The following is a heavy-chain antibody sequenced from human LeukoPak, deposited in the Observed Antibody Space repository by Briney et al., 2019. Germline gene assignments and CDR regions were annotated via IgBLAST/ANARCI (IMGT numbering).Heavy chain of an antibody. CDR2: IKEDGSVK. V-gene: IGHV3-7*01. CDR3: ATEGTDGRGSFGWFDS. J-gene: IGHJ5*01. CDR1: GSTFSDYW. Sequence: QPGGSLRLSCVASGSTFSDYWMTWVRQAPGKGLEWVANIKEDGSVKYYVDSVKGRFTISRDNAKNSLYLQLNSLRVEDTAVYYCATEGTDGRGSFGWFDSWGQGTLVTVSP. D-gene: IGHD3-10*01.